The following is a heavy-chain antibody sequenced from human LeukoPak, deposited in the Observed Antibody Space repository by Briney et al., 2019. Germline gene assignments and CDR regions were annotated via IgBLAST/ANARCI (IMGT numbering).Heavy chain of an antibody. CDR3: ARGVYMIVEYYFDY. CDR1: GYTFTSYG. CDR2: ISAYNGNT. D-gene: IGHD3-22*01. V-gene: IGHV1-18*01. Sequence: ASVKVSCKASGYTFTSYGISWVRQAPGQGLEWMGWISAYNGNTNYAQKLQGSVTMTTDTSTSTAYMELRSLRSDDTAVYYCARGVYMIVEYYFDYWGQGTLVTVSS. J-gene: IGHJ4*02.